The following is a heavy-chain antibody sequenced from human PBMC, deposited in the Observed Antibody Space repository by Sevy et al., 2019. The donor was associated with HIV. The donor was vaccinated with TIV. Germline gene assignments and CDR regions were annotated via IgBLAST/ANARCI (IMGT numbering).Heavy chain of an antibody. D-gene: IGHD6-13*01. Sequence: GGSLRLSCVASGFTFSDHYMEWVRQAPGKGLEWVGRTRNKADGYTTEYAASVKGRFTISRDDTKNSLYVQMNSLKTEATAVYYCATHAGIAAAGRVFDYWGQGTLVTVSS. CDR3: ATHAGIAAAGRVFDY. J-gene: IGHJ4*02. V-gene: IGHV3-72*01. CDR1: GFTFSDHY. CDR2: TRNKADGYTT.